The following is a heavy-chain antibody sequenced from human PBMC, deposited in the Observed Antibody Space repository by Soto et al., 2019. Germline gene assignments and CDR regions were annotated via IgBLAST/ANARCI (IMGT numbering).Heavy chain of an antibody. D-gene: IGHD3-16*01. V-gene: IGHV1-69*01. Sequence: QVQLVQSGAEVKKPGSSVKVSCKASGGTFSSYAISWVRQAPGQGLEWMGGIIPIFGTANYAQKFQGRVTITADESKSTAYMELRSLSSEDTAVSYCERGHGGFLPPNWFDPWGQGTLVTVSS. CDR1: GGTFSSYA. J-gene: IGHJ5*02. CDR3: ERGHGGFLPPNWFDP. CDR2: IIPIFGTA.